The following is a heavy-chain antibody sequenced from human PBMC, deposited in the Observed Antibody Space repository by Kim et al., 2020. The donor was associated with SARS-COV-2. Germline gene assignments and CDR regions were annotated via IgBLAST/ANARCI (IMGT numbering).Heavy chain of an antibody. D-gene: IGHD6-13*01. CDR3: ARDSSSYYYYYYGMDV. V-gene: IGHV4-59*01. Sequence: SLKSRVTISVDTSKNQFSLKLSSVTAADTAVYYCARDSSSYYYYYYGMDVWGQGTTVTVSS. J-gene: IGHJ6*02.